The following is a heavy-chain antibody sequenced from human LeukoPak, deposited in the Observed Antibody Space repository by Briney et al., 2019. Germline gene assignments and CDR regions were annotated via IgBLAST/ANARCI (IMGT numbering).Heavy chain of an antibody. J-gene: IGHJ4*02. Sequence: GGSLRLSCVASGFTFSSYWMHWVRQAPGKGLVWVSRINSDGSSTSYADSVKGRFTISRDNAKNTLYLQMNSLRAEDTAVYYCARDPSTRYGSGSYSDYWGQGTLVTVSS. V-gene: IGHV3-74*01. D-gene: IGHD3-10*01. CDR2: INSDGSST. CDR1: GFTFSSYW. CDR3: ARDPSTRYGSGSYSDY.